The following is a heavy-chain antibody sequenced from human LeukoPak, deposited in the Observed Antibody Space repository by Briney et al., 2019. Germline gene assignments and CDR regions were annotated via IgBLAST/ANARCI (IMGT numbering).Heavy chain of an antibody. CDR3: ARSTVATSCCTAVDY. Sequence: GGSLRLSCAASGFTFSTYAMTWVRQAPGKGLEWVSGISAGGDRTYYADSVKGRFTISRDNSKNTLYLQMNSLRAEDTAEYYCARSTVATSCCTAVDYWGQGTLVTVSS. V-gene: IGHV3-23*01. CDR2: ISAGGDRT. D-gene: IGHD6-19*01. CDR1: GFTFSTYA. J-gene: IGHJ4*02.